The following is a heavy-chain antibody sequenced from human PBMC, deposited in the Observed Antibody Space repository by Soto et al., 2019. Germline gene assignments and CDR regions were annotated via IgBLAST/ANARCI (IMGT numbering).Heavy chain of an antibody. Sequence: QVQLQQWGAGLLKPSETLSLTCAVYGGSFSGYYCSWIRQPPGKGLEWIGEINHSGSTNDNPSMKIRVTISVYTSTNQYSLKLSSVNAADTAVYYCARGCRIVVVTAKDYWGQGTLVTVSS. CDR2: INHSGST. CDR3: ARGCRIVVVTAKDY. J-gene: IGHJ4*02. D-gene: IGHD2-21*02. V-gene: IGHV4-34*01. CDR1: GGSFSGYY.